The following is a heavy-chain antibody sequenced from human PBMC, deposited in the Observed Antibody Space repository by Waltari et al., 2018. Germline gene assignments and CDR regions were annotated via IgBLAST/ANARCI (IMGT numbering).Heavy chain of an antibody. D-gene: IGHD4-4*01. CDR3: AREMVTTSYYYYYMDV. V-gene: IGHV4-39*07. Sequence: QLQLQESGPGLVKPSETLSLTCTVSGGSISSSSYYWGWIRQPPGKGLEWIGSIYYSGSTYYNPSLKSRVTISVDTSKNQFSLKLSSVTAADTAVYYCAREMVTTSYYYYYMDVWGKGTTVTISS. CDR2: IYYSGST. J-gene: IGHJ6*03. CDR1: GGSISSSSYY.